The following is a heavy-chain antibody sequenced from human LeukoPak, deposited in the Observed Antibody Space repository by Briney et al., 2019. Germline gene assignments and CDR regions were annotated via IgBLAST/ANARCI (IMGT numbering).Heavy chain of an antibody. CDR2: IYYSGST. CDR1: GGSISSYY. V-gene: IGHV4-59*01. CDR3: ARGGSYWYFDL. D-gene: IGHD1-26*01. J-gene: IGHJ2*01. Sequence: SETLSLTCTVSGGSISSYYWSWIRQPPGKGLEWIGYIYYSGSTNYNPSLKSRVTISVDTSKNQFSLKLSSVTAADTAVYFCARGGSYWYFDLWGRGTLVTVSS.